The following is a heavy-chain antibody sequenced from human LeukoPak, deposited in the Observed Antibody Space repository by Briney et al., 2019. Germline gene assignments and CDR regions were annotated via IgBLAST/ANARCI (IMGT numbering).Heavy chain of an antibody. V-gene: IGHV3-23*01. CDR1: GFTFSNYA. J-gene: IGHJ4*02. Sequence: VGSLRLSCTASGFTFSNYAMSSVRQAPGKGLEWVSTISGSDGSTYYADSVKGRFTIPRDNSKNTLYLQMNSLRVEDTAIYYCAKGRGYCTGGSCYSDYWGQGTLVTASS. D-gene: IGHD2-15*01. CDR3: AKGRGYCTGGSCYSDY. CDR2: ISGSDGST.